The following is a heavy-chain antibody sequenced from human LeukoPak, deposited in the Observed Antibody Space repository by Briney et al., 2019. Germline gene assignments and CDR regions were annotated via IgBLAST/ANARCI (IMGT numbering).Heavy chain of an antibody. Sequence: SETLSLTCTVSGGSINSYYWSWLRQPPGKGLEWIGYIYYSGSTNYNPSLKSRVTISVDTSKNQFSLKLSSVTAADTAVYYCARGSRDFDYWGQGTLVTVSS. V-gene: IGHV4-59*01. CDR1: GGSINSYY. CDR3: ARGSRDFDY. CDR2: IYYSGST. J-gene: IGHJ4*02.